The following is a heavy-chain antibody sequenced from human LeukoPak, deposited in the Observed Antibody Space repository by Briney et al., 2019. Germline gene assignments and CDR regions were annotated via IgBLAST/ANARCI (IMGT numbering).Heavy chain of an antibody. J-gene: IGHJ5*02. V-gene: IGHV4-59*01. CDR2: IYYSGST. D-gene: IGHD1-7*01. CDR1: GGSISSYY. Sequence: SETLSLTCTVSGGSISSYYWSWIRQPPGKGLEWIGYIYYSGSTNYNPSLKSRVTISVDTSKNQFSLKLSSVTAADTAVYYCARVNWNYWFGLWGQGTLVTVSS. CDR3: ARVNWNYWFGL.